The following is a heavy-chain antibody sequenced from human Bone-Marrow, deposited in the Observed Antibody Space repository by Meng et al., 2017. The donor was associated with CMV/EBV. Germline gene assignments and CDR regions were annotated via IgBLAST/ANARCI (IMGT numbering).Heavy chain of an antibody. CDR2: ISSSSSYI. J-gene: IGHJ6*02. CDR3: ARVRLVPGTDNYYYYYGMDV. Sequence: GGSLRLSCAASGFTFSSYSMNWVRQAPGKGLEWVSSISSSSSYIYYADSVKGRFTISRDNAKNSLYLQMNSLRAEDTAVYYCARVRLVPGTDNYYYYYGMDVWGQGNTVTVSS. CDR1: GFTFSSYS. V-gene: IGHV3-21*01. D-gene: IGHD2-2*01.